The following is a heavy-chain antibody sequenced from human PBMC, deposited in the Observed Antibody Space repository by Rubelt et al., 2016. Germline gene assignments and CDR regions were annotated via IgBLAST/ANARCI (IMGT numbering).Heavy chain of an antibody. V-gene: IGHV4-59*01. CDR3: ARSGLPLTDDAFDI. CDR2: T. J-gene: IGHJ3*02. D-gene: IGHD3-9*01. Sequence: TYYNPSLKSRVSISVDTSRNQFSLKLTSVTAADTAVYYCARSGLPLTDDAFDIWGQGTMVTVSS.